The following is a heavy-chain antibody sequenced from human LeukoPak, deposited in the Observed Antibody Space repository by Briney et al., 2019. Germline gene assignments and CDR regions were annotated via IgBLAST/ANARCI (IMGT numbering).Heavy chain of an antibody. CDR3: ARVAGGVGGYSYGEFPNWFDP. V-gene: IGHV4-59*01. D-gene: IGHD5-18*01. J-gene: IGHJ5*02. CDR2: IYYSGST. CDR1: GGSISSYY. Sequence: SETLSLTCTVSGGSISSYYWSWIRQPPGKGLEWIGYIYYSGSTNYNPSLKSRVTISVDTSKNQFPLKLSSVTAADTAVYYCARVAGGVGGYSYGEFPNWFDPWGQGTLVTVSS.